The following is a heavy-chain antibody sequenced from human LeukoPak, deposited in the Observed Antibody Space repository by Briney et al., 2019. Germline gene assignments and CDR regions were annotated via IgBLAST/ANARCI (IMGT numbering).Heavy chain of an antibody. J-gene: IGHJ4*02. Sequence: GGSLRLSCAASGFTFSSYDMHWVRQATGKGLEWVSAIGTAGDTYYPGSVKGRFSISRDNSKNTLFLQMNSLRTEDTALYYCARYCSGICCSGVDYWGQGTLVTVSS. V-gene: IGHV3-13*04. CDR1: GFTFSSYD. D-gene: IGHD2-15*01. CDR3: ARYCSGICCSGVDY. CDR2: IGTAGDT.